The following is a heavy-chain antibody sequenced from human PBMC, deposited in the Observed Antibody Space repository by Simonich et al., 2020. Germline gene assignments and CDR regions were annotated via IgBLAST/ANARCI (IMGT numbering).Heavy chain of an antibody. CDR2: IYYSEST. CDR3: ARLPDY. Sequence: QVQLQESGPGLVKPSETLSLTCTVSGGSISSYYWRWIRQPPGKGLEWIGYIYYSESTNYNPSLKSRVTISVDTSKNQFSLKLSSVTAADTAVYYCARLPDYWGQGTLVTVSS. CDR1: GGSISSYY. J-gene: IGHJ4*02. V-gene: IGHV4-59*08.